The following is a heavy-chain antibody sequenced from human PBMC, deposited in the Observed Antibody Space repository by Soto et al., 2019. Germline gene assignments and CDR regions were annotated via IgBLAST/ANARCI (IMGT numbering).Heavy chain of an antibody. V-gene: IGHV3-73*01. CDR3: TRHGERCTNGVCSFDY. D-gene: IGHD2-8*01. CDR1: GFTFSGSA. CDR2: IRSKANSYAT. Sequence: GGSLRLSCAASGFTFSGSAMHWVRQASGKGLEWVGHIRSKANSYATAYAASVKGRFTISRDDSKNTAYLQMNSLKTEDTAVYYCTRHGERCTNGVCSFDYWGQGTLVTVSS. J-gene: IGHJ4*02.